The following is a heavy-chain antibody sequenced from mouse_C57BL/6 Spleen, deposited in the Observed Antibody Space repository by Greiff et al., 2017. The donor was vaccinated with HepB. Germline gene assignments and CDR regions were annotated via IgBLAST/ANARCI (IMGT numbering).Heavy chain of an antibody. Sequence: QVQLQQPGAELVKPGASVKLSCKASGYTFTSYWMQWVNQRPGQGLEWIGEIDPSDSYTNYNQKFKGKATLTVDTSSSTAYMQLSSLTSEDSAVYYCARSDYDGDWYFDVWGTGTTVTVSS. J-gene: IGHJ1*03. CDR2: IDPSDSYT. CDR1: GYTFTSYW. CDR3: ARSDYDGDWYFDV. V-gene: IGHV1-50*01. D-gene: IGHD2-4*01.